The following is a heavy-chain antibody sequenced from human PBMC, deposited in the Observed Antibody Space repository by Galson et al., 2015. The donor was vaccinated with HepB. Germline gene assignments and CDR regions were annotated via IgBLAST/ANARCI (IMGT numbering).Heavy chain of an antibody. D-gene: IGHD4-17*01. CDR2: ISTSSSYI. CDR3: ARDIRTRLRRVTAMDV. Sequence: PLELSFEASGFPFSSYSMTWVRQAPGKGLEWVSSISTSSSYIYYAYSVKGRFTISRDNAKNSLYLQINSLRAEDTAVYFCARDIRTRLRRVTAMDVWGQGTTVTVSS. CDR1: GFPFSSYS. V-gene: IGHV3-21*04. J-gene: IGHJ6*02.